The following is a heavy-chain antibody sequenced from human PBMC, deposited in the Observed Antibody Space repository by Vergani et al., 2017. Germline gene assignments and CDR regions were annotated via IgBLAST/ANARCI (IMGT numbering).Heavy chain of an antibody. V-gene: IGHV3-23*04. CDR2: ISGSGGST. D-gene: IGHD3-3*01. CDR3: AKDNPYYDFWSGYYTPHYYMDV. J-gene: IGHJ6*03. CDR1: GFTFGDYY. Sequence: VQLVESGGGLVKPGGSLRLSCAASGFTFGDYYMAWIRLAPGKGLEWVSSISGSGGSTYYADSVKGRFTISRDNSKNTLYLQMNSLRAEDTAVYYCAKDNPYYDFWSGYYTPHYYMDVWGKGTTVTVSS.